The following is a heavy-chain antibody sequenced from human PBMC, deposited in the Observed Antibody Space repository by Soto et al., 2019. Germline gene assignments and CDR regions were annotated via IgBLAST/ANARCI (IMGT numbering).Heavy chain of an antibody. CDR1: GGSISSYY. CDR2: IYYSGST. V-gene: IGHV4-59*01. Sequence: PSETLSLTCTVSGGSISSYYWGWIRQPPGKGLEWIGYIYYSGSTNYNPSLKSQVTISVDTSKNQFSLKLSFVTAADTAVYYCARVLFGRGNWFDPWGQGTLVTVS. J-gene: IGHJ5*02. D-gene: IGHD3-3*01. CDR3: ARVLFGRGNWFDP.